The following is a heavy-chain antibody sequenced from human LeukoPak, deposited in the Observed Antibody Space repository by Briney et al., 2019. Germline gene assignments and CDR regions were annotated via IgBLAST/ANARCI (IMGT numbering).Heavy chain of an antibody. J-gene: IGHJ4*02. CDR2: ISAYNGNT. Sequence: GASVKVSCKASGYTFTGYYMHWVRQAPGQGLEWMGWISAYNGNTNYAQKLQGRVTMTTDTSTSTAYMELRSLRSDDTAVYYCARVLRYFDWLGYWGQGTLVTVSS. CDR3: ARVLRYFDWLGY. V-gene: IGHV1-18*04. CDR1: GYTFTGYY. D-gene: IGHD3-9*01.